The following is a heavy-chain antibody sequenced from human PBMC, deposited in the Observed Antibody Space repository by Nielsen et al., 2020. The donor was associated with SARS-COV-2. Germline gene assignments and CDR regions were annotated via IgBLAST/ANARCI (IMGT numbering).Heavy chain of an antibody. D-gene: IGHD6-19*01. CDR2: ISGSGGST. J-gene: IGHJ4*02. CDR3: AKDAVAGTPFDY. CDR1: GFTVSSNY. Sequence: GESLKISCAASGFTVSSNYMSWVRQAPGKGLEWVSAISGSGGSTYYADSVKGRFTISRDNSKNTLYLQMNSLRAEDTAVYYCAKDAVAGTPFDYWGQGTLVTVSS. V-gene: IGHV3-23*01.